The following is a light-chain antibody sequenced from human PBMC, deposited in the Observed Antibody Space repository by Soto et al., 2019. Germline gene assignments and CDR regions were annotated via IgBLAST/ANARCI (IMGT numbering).Light chain of an antibody. CDR3: QQYNNWPPKT. CDR2: GAS. CDR1: HSVSSN. Sequence: EIVMTQSPATLSVSPGERATLSCRASHSVSSNLAWYQQKPGQAPRLLIYGASTRATGIPARFSGSGSGTEFTLTISSLQSEDFAVYYCQQYNNWPPKTFGQGTKV. J-gene: IGKJ1*01. V-gene: IGKV3-15*01.